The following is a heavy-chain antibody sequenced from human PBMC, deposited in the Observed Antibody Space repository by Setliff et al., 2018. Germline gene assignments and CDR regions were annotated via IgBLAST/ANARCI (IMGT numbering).Heavy chain of an antibody. Sequence: SETLSLTCRVSGGSISSGNYYWGLIRQPPGKGLGWVATIYYSGSTYSNPSLKSRLIISVDAPDNQFSVKLSSVTAADTAVYYCARHKSNGSGSYPSLYMDVWGKGIMVTVS. CDR2: IYYSGST. CDR1: GGSISSGNYY. D-gene: IGHD3-10*01. V-gene: IGHV4-39*01. CDR3: ARHKSNGSGSYPSLYMDV. J-gene: IGHJ6*03.